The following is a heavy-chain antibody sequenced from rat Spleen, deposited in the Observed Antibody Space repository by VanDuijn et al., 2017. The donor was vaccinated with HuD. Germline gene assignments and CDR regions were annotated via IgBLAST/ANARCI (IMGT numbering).Heavy chain of an antibody. CDR2: ISPSGTGT. CDR3: TTLTEDWFAY. CDR1: GFTFSNFY. Sequence: EVQLVESGGDLVQPGRSLKLSCAASGFTFSNFYMAWVRQAPTKGLEWVASISPSGTGTYYPDSVKGRFTISRDNAKSILYLQMDSLKSEDTATYYCTTLTEDWFAYWGQGTLVTVSS. D-gene: IGHD1-11*01. J-gene: IGHJ3*01. V-gene: IGHV5-27*01.